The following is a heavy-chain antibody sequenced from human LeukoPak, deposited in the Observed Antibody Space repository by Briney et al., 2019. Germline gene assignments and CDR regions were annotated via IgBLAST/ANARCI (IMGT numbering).Heavy chain of an antibody. CDR3: ARQRLGSGWSTGHDY. CDR2: SYASGST. V-gene: IGHV4-4*07. D-gene: IGHD6-19*01. J-gene: IGHJ4*02. CDR1: GASISSYY. Sequence: SETLCLTCTVSGASISSYYWSWIRQPAGKGLEWIGRSYASGSTNYNPSLKSRVTMSVDSSKNQLPLKVSSVTAADTAVYYCARQRLGSGWSTGHDYWGQGTLVTVSS.